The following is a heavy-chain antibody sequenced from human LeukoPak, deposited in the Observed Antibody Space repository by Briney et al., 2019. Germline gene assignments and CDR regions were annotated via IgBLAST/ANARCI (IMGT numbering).Heavy chain of an antibody. V-gene: IGHV4-61*01. CDR2: KYYSGST. D-gene: IGHD5-18*01. CDR3: ARGRSYGFDFDS. CDR1: GVSINTCCYY. Sequence: SETLSLTCDVTGVSINTCCYYWTWIRQPPGKGLEWIGYKYYSGSTRYNSSLRSRLTISLDTSKNQFSLRLTSVTAADTAVYYCARGRSYGFDFDSWGPGTLVIVSS. J-gene: IGHJ4*02.